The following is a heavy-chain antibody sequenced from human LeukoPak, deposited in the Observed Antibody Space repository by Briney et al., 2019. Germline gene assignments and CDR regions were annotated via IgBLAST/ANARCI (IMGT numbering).Heavy chain of an antibody. CDR1: GGTFSSYA. V-gene: IGHV1-18*01. J-gene: IGHJ3*02. CDR2: ISAYNGNT. Sequence: ASVKVSCKASGGTFSSYAISWVRQAPGQGLEWMGWISAYNGNTNYAQKLQGRVTMTTDTSTSTAYMELRSLRSDDTAVYYCARPWTYYYDSSGLEAAFDIWGQGTMVTVSS. D-gene: IGHD3-22*01. CDR3: ARPWTYYYDSSGLEAAFDI.